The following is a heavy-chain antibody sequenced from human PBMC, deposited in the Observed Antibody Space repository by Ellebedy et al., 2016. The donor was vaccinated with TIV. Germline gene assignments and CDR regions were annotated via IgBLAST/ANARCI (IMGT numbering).Heavy chain of an antibody. CDR2: TYYSSKWYN. V-gene: IGHV6-1*01. CDR3: ASGTMDGSGNYHYYYYGMDV. D-gene: IGHD3-10*01. J-gene: IGHJ6*02. Sequence: MPSETLSLTCAISGDSVSSNNVVWNWIRQSPLRGLEWLGRTYYSSKWYNDYALSLKGRMTINADTSKNHFSLHLKSVTPEDTAVYYCASGTMDGSGNYHYYYYGMDVWGQGTTVTVSS. CDR1: GDSVSSNNVV.